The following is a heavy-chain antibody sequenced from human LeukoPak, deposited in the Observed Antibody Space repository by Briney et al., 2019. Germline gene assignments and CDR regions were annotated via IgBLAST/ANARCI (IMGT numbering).Heavy chain of an antibody. Sequence: PGGSLRLSCAASGITFSTYAMTWVRQAPGRGLEWVSTIYSGGGTYYADSVKGRFTISRDNSKNTLYLQMNRLRAEDTAVYYCARGEDTAKNAFDIWGQGTLVTVSS. CDR3: ARGEDTAKNAFDI. CDR1: GITFSTYA. CDR2: IYSGGGT. J-gene: IGHJ3*02. V-gene: IGHV3-53*01. D-gene: IGHD5-18*01.